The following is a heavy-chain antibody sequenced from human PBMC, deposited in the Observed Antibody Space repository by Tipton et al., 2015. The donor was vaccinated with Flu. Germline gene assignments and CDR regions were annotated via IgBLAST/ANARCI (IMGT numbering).Heavy chain of an antibody. V-gene: IGHV4-39*07. J-gene: IGHJ4*02. D-gene: IGHD3-22*01. CDR1: GGSISSSSYY. Sequence: TLSLTCTVSGGSISSSSYYWGWIRQPPGKGPEWIGSMLYGGSTYYNPSLESRVTISLDTSKNQFSLKLSSVTAADTAVYYCARDDSGFNDYWGPGTLVTVSS. CDR2: MLYGGST. CDR3: ARDDSGFNDY.